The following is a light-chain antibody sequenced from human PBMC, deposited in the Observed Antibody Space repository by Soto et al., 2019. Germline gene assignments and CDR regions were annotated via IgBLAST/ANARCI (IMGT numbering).Light chain of an antibody. Sequence: EIVMTQSPASLSVSPVESVTLSCMASQSVASNLAWYQQKPGQAPRLLIYGTSTRATGVPARFSGSGSGTDFTLTISSLQAADFAVYHCQHYNNWPITFGQGTRLENK. V-gene: IGKV3-15*01. CDR1: QSVASN. CDR2: GTS. CDR3: QHYNNWPIT. J-gene: IGKJ5*01.